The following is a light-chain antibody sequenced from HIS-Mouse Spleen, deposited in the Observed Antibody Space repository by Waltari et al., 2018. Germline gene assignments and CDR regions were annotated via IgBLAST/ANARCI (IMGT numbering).Light chain of an antibody. CDR2: DVS. CDR3: SSYTSSSFNVV. CDR1: SRDVGGYNY. Sequence: QSALPQPASVSGSPGQSITISCTGTSRDVGGYNYVSWYQQHPGKPPKLMIYDVSNRPSGVSNRFSGSKSGNTASLTISGLQAEDEADYYCSSYTSSSFNVVFGGGTKLTVL. V-gene: IGLV2-14*03. J-gene: IGLJ2*01.